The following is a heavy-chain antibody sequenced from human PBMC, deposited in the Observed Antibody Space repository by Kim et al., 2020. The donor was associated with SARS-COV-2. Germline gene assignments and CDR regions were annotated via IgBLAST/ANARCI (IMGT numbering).Heavy chain of an antibody. D-gene: IGHD1-1*01. J-gene: IGHJ3*02. Sequence: GGSLRLSCAASGFTFSGSAIHWVRQASGKGLAWVGRIRSKANSHATAYAASVRGRFSISRDDTKNTAYLQMTNLKTEDTAVYYCTSVPATTSAFWAAFDISGRRTTVTVSS. CDR2: IRSKANSHAT. CDR1: GFTFSGSA. CDR3: TSVPATTSAFWAAFDI. V-gene: IGHV3-73*01.